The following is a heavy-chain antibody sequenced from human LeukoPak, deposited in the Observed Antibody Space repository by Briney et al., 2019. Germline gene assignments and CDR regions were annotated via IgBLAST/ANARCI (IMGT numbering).Heavy chain of an antibody. V-gene: IGHV3-23*01. D-gene: IGHD6-13*01. CDR3: AKPRIAAAGISPFAFWFDP. CDR1: GFTFSSYA. Sequence: PGGSLRLSCAASGFTFSSYAMSWVRQAPGKGLEWVSAISGSGGSTYYADSVKGRFTISRDNSKNTLYLQMNSLRAEDTAVYYCAKPRIAAAGISPFAFWFDPWGQGTLVTVSS. CDR2: ISGSGGST. J-gene: IGHJ5*02.